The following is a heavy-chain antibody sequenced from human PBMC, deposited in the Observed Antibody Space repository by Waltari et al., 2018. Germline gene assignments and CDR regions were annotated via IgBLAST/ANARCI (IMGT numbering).Heavy chain of an antibody. CDR2: TKQDGSEK. Sequence: EVQLVESGGGLVQPGGSLRLSCAASGFTFSSYWMSWVRQAPGKGLEWVAKTKQDGSEKYYVDSVKGRFTISRDNAKNSLYLQMNSLRAEDTAVYYCARDKRIETIFGVVIAYYYGMDVWGQGTTVTVSS. J-gene: IGHJ6*02. CDR1: GFTFSSYW. CDR3: ARDKRIETIFGVVIAYYYGMDV. D-gene: IGHD3-3*01. V-gene: IGHV3-7*01.